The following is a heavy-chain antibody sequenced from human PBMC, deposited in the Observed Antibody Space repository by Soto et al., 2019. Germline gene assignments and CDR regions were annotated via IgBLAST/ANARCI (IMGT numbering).Heavy chain of an antibody. D-gene: IGHD6-13*01. CDR3: ARFGVAAGSHRFEP. V-gene: IGHV3-21*01. CDR1: GFTFSSYS. J-gene: IGHJ5*02. CDR2: ISSSSSYI. Sequence: PGGSLRLSCAASGFTFSSYSMNWVRQAPGKGLEWVSSISSSSSYIYYADSVKGRFTISRDNAKNSLYLQMNSLRAEDTAVYYCARFGVAAGSHRFEPWGQAPLVTVPS.